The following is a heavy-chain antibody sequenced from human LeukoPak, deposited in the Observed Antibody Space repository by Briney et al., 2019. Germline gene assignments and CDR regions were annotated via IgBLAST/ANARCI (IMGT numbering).Heavy chain of an antibody. J-gene: IGHJ4*02. V-gene: IGHV3-53*01. CDR1: GFTVSTNY. CDR3: TRQIVTQGSYWSSGSPEPRYDY. CDR2: VSGDGSA. D-gene: IGHD3-10*01. Sequence: PGGSLRLSCLVSGFTVSTNYMNWVRQAPGKGLEWVSGVSGDGSAYYADSVKGRFTISRDNSKNTLFLQMTSLRADDTALYYCTRQIVTQGSYWSSGSPEPRYDYWGQGTLVTVSS.